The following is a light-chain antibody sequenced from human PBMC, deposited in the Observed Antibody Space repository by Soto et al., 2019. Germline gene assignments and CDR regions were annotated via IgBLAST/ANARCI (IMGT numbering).Light chain of an antibody. CDR2: DVT. CDR1: ISDVGGYNY. Sequence: SVLSQPRSVCGSPGQSFTISCTGTISDVGGYNYVSWYQQHPGKAPKLMIYDVTRRPSGVPDRFSGYKSGNTASLTISGLQAEDEADYYCCSNAGSYTFVFGAGTKVTV. CDR3: CSNAGSYTFV. V-gene: IGLV2-11*01. J-gene: IGLJ1*01.